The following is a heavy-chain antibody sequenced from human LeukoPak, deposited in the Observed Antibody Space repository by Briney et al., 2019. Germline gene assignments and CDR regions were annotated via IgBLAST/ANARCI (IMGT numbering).Heavy chain of an antibody. CDR1: GFTFTNYG. D-gene: IGHD2-21*01. CDR3: AIIGCYRGVCDFDI. V-gene: IGHV3-48*01. CDR2: VSDSGI. J-gene: IGHJ3*02. Sequence: GGSLRLSCATSGFTFTNYGINWVRQAPGKGLEWLSYVSDSGILYADFVKGRFTISRDNARKSLYLQMNSLRTEDTAAYHCAIIGCYRGVCDFDIWGQGTMVTVSS.